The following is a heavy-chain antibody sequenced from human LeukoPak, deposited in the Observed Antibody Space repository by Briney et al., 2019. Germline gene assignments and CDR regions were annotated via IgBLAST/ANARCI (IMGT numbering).Heavy chain of an antibody. Sequence: SQTLSLTCTVSGGSISSGSYYWSWIRQPAGKGLEWIGRIYTSGSTNYNPSLKSRVTISGDTSKNQLSLKLRSVTAADTAVYYCARDGVTTVTWGQGTLVTVSS. CDR2: IYTSGST. J-gene: IGHJ5*02. V-gene: IGHV4-61*02. CDR1: GGSISSGSYY. CDR3: ARDGVTTVT. D-gene: IGHD4-17*01.